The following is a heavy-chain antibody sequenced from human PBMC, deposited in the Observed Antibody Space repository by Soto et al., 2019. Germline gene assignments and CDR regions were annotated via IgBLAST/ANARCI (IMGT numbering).Heavy chain of an antibody. CDR2: MNPNSGNT. J-gene: IGHJ6*02. CDR3: ARARPWGSYWYYGMDV. Sequence: QVQLVQSGAEVKKPGASVKVSCKASGYTFTSYDINWVRQATGQGLEWMGWMNPNSGNTGYAQKFQGRVTMTRNTXIXXAYMELSSLRSEDTAVYYCARARPWGSYWYYGMDVWGQGTTVTVSS. D-gene: IGHD2-15*01. CDR1: GYTFTSYD. V-gene: IGHV1-8*01.